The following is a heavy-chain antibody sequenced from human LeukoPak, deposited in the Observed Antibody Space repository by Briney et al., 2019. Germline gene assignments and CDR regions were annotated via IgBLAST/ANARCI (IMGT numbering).Heavy chain of an antibody. V-gene: IGHV5-51*01. D-gene: IGHD2-21*02. CDR2: IYPVTSET. CDR1: GFSFTSYW. Sequence: GESLKISCKGSGFSFTSYWIGWVRQMPGKGLEWMGIIYPVTSETRYSPSFQGQVTISADKSISTAYLQWSSLKASDTAMYYCGGMVVTTGYYGMDVWGQGTLVPVSS. CDR3: GGMVVTTGYYGMDV. J-gene: IGHJ6*02.